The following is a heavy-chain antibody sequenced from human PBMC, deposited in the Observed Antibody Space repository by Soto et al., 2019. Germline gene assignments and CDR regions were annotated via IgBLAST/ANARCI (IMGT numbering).Heavy chain of an antibody. CDR2: IYPGDSDT. Sequence: GESLKISCKGSGYSFTSYWIGWVRQMPGKGLEWMGIIYPGDSDTRYSPSFQGQVTISADKSISTAYLQWSSLKASDTAMYYCARLYPSYSYGYVVRTEPQRMNFDYWGQGTLVTVSS. V-gene: IGHV5-51*01. CDR3: ARLYPSYSYGYVVRTEPQRMNFDY. J-gene: IGHJ4*02. D-gene: IGHD5-18*01. CDR1: GYSFTSYW.